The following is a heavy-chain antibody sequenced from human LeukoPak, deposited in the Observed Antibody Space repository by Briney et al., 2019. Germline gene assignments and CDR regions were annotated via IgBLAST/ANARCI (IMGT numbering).Heavy chain of an antibody. CDR3: ARGIWSRTVSSYYFDY. Sequence: ASVKVSCKATGYTFTNYAMLWVRQAPGQRLEWMGWINAGNGNTRYSQRFQGRVTITRDTSASTAYMEVTSLRSEDTAVYYCARGIWSRTVSSYYFDYWGQGTLVTVSS. CDR2: INAGNGNT. J-gene: IGHJ4*02. D-gene: IGHD3-3*01. V-gene: IGHV1-3*01. CDR1: GYTFTNYA.